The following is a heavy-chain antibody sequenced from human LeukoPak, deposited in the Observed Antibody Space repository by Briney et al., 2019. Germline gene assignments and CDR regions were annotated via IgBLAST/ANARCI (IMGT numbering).Heavy chain of an antibody. CDR2: ISYDGSNK. CDR1: GFTFSSYG. Sequence: GRSLRLSCAASGFTFSSYGMHWVRQAPGKGLEWVAVISYDGSNKYYADSVKGRFTISRDNSKNTLYLQMNSLRAEDTAVYYCAKDQTETYYGMDVWVQGTTVTVSS. CDR3: AKDQTETYYGMDV. V-gene: IGHV3-30*18. J-gene: IGHJ6*02. D-gene: IGHD2-21*02.